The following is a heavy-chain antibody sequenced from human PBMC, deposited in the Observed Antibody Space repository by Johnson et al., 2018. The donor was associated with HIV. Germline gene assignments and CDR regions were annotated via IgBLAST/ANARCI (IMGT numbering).Heavy chain of an antibody. CDR3: AKDVKEWSPAFDI. Sequence: QVQLVESGGGVVQPGRSLRLSCAASGFTFSSYAMHWVRQAPGKGLEWVAVISYDGSNKYYADSVKGRFTISRYNSKNTLYLQMNSLRAEDTAVYYCAKDVKEWSPAFDIWGQGTVVTVSS. V-gene: IGHV3-30*04. D-gene: IGHD3-3*01. J-gene: IGHJ3*02. CDR1: GFTFSSYA. CDR2: ISYDGSNK.